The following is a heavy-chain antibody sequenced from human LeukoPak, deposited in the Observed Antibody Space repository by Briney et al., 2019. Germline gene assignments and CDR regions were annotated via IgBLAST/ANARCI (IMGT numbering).Heavy chain of an antibody. D-gene: IGHD2-15*01. CDR1: GFTFSSYG. CDR3: AKDGYCSNGSCYPYLFDY. V-gene: IGHV3-30*02. CDR2: IRYDRSNK. Sequence: GGSLRLSCAASGFTFSSYGIHWVRQAPGKGLEWVAFIRYDRSNKYYADSVKGRFTISRDNSKNTVYLQMNSLRDEDTAVYYCAKDGYCSNGSCYPYLFDYWGQGTLVTVSS. J-gene: IGHJ4*02.